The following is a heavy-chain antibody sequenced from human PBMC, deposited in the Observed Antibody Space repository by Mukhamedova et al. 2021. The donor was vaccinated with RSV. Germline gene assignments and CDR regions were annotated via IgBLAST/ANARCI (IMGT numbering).Heavy chain of an antibody. J-gene: IGHJ4*02. Sequence: VHQAPGKGLEWVSYITASGRTIYYADSVKGRFTISRDNAKNSLYLQMNSLRGEDTAVYYCVRERSSTSERIPFDYWGQGTLVSV. V-gene: IGHV3-48*03. D-gene: IGHD2-2*01. CDR3: VRERSSTSERIPFDY. CDR2: ITASGRTI.